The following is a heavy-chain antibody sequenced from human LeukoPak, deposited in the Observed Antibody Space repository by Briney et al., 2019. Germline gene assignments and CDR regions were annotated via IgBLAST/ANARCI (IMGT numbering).Heavy chain of an antibody. J-gene: IGHJ4*02. CDR1: GFTFSSYG. CDR2: IRYDGSNK. Sequence: GGSLRLSCAASGFTFSSYGMHWVRQAPGKGLEWVAFIRYDGSNKYYADSVKGRFTISRDNSKNTLYLQMDSLRAEDTAVYYCARGPIVGATIDYWGQGTLVTVSS. CDR3: ARGPIVGATIDY. V-gene: IGHV3-30*02. D-gene: IGHD1-26*01.